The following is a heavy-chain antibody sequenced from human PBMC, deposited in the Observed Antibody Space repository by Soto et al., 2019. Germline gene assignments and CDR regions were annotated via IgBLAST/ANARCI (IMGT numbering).Heavy chain of an antibody. V-gene: IGHV4-34*01. CDR2: INHSGST. D-gene: IGHD2-21*01. CDR3: ARDKIPGLFDY. CDR1: GGSFSGYS. Sequence: PSETLSLTCAVYGGSFSGYSWTWIRQPPGTGLEWIGEINHSGSTNYNPSLKSRVTISVDTSKSQFSLKLTSVTAADTAVYYCARDKIPGLFDYWGQGTLVTVSS. J-gene: IGHJ4*02.